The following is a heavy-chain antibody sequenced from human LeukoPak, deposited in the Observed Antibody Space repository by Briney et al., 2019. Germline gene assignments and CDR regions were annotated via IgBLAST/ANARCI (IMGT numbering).Heavy chain of an antibody. CDR1: GFTFSSYA. D-gene: IGHD4-17*01. V-gene: IGHV3-23*01. Sequence: GGSLRLSCAASGFTFSSYAMSWVRQAPGKGLEWVSAISGSGGSTYYADSVKGRFTISRDNSKNTLYLRMNSLRAEDTAVYYCANFYGDYGLDYFDYWGQGTLVTVSS. CDR2: ISGSGGST. J-gene: IGHJ4*02. CDR3: ANFYGDYGLDYFDY.